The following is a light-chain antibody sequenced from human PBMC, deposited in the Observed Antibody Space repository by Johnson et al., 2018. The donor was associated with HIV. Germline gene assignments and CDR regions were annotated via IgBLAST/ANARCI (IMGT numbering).Light chain of an antibody. CDR2: ENN. J-gene: IGLJ1*01. CDR3: GTWDNSLIPVYV. V-gene: IGLV1-51*02. Sequence: QSVLTQPPSVSAAPGQKVTISCSGSSSNIGNNYVSWYQQLPGTAPKLLIYENNKRPSGIPDRFSGSKSGTSATLGIPGLQPGDEADYYCGTWDNSLIPVYVFGTPTKVSVL. CDR1: SSNIGNNY.